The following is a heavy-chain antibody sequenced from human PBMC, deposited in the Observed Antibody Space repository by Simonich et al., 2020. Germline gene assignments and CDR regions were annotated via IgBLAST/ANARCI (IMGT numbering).Heavy chain of an antibody. V-gene: IGHV4-39*01. J-gene: IGHJ3*02. Sequence: QLQLQESGPGLVKPSETLSLTCTVSGGSISSSSYYWGGIRQPPGKGLEWIGSIYYSGRTSYNPSRKSRVTLSVDTSKNQFSLKLSSVTAADTAVYYCARHAGFAFDIWGQGTMVTVSS. CDR3: ARHAGFAFDI. CDR2: IYYSGRT. CDR1: GGSISSSSYY. D-gene: IGHD6-13*01.